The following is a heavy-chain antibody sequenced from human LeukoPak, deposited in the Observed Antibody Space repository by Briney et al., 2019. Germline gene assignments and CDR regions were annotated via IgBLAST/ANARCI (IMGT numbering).Heavy chain of an antibody. D-gene: IGHD3-22*01. J-gene: IGHJ3*02. CDR3: ARVLYYYDSSGYYYDAFDI. Sequence: KPSETLSLTCTVSGGSISSYYWSWIRQPPGKGLEWIGYIYYSGSTNYNPSLMSRVTISVDTSKNQFSLKLSSVTAADTAVYYCARVLYYYDSSGYYYDAFDIWGQGTMVTVSS. CDR1: GGSISSYY. V-gene: IGHV4-59*01. CDR2: IYYSGST.